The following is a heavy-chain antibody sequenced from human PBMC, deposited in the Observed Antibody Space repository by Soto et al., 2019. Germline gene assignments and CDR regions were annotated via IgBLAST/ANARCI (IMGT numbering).Heavy chain of an antibody. CDR3: ARDWEEDTAMVTGWFDP. CDR1: GFTFSSYS. V-gene: IGHV3-21*01. D-gene: IGHD5-18*01. J-gene: IGHJ5*02. CDR2: ISSSSSYI. Sequence: EVQLVESGGGLVKPGGSLRLSCAASGFTFSSYSMNWVRQAPGKGLEWVSSISSSSSYIYYADSVKGRFTISRDNAKNSLYLQMNSLRAEDTAVYYCARDWEEDTAMVTGWFDPWGQGTLVTVSS.